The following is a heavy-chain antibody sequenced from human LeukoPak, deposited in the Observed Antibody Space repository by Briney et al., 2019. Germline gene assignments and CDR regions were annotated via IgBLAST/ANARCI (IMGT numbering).Heavy chain of an antibody. D-gene: IGHD3-22*01. Sequence: PSETLSLTCTVSGGSISSSSYYWGWIRQPPGKGLEWIGSIYYSGSTYYNPSLKSRVTISVDTSKNQFSLKLSSVTAADTAVYYCAGHPWDSSGYYLDYWGQGTLVTVSS. CDR1: GGSISSSSYY. J-gene: IGHJ4*02. CDR3: AGHPWDSSGYYLDY. V-gene: IGHV4-39*01. CDR2: IYYSGST.